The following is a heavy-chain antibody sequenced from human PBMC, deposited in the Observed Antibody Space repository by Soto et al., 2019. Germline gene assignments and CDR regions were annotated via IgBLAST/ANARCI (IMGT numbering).Heavy chain of an antibody. Sequence: QVQLVQSGAEVKKPGSSLKVSCKVFGETLNSNPIGWVRQAPGQGLEWVGGIVLLSDRTNYAQELQGRVTATADGSTSTVYMELSNLKSDDTAVYYCARKSGRDCHSGGGCFSLDVWGQGSLITVSS. J-gene: IGHJ4*02. V-gene: IGHV1-69*01. CDR1: GETLNSNP. D-gene: IGHD2-15*01. CDR3: ARKSGRDCHSGGGCFSLDV. CDR2: IVLLSDRT.